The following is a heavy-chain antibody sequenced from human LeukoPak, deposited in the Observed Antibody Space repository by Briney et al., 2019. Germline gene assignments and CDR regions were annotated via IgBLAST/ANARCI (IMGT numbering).Heavy chain of an antibody. J-gene: IGHJ4*02. D-gene: IGHD3-22*01. CDR3: ARGITMIVVTSGY. Sequence: ASVKVSCKASGYTFTGYYMHWVRQAPGQGLEWMGWINPNSGGTNYAQKFQGRVTMTRDTSISTAYMELSRLRSDDTAVCYCARGITMIVVTSGYWGQGTLVTVSS. V-gene: IGHV1-2*02. CDR2: INPNSGGT. CDR1: GYTFTGYY.